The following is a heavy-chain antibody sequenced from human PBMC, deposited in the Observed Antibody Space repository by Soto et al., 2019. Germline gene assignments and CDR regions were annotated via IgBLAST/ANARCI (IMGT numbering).Heavy chain of an antibody. CDR2: IIPIFGTA. J-gene: IGHJ6*02. CDR1: GGTFSSYT. Sequence: QVQLVQSGAEVKKPGSSVKVSCKASGGTFSSYTISWVRQAPGQGLEWMGGIIPIFGTANYAQRFQGRVTITADESTSTAYMELSSLSSEDTAVYYCARQGESSGSYSYGMDVWGQGTTVIVSS. CDR3: ARQGESSGSYSYGMDV. V-gene: IGHV1-69*12. D-gene: IGHD3-22*01.